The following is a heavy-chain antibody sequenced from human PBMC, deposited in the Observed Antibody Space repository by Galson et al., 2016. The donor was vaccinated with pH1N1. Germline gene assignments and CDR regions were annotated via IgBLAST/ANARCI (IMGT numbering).Heavy chain of an antibody. D-gene: IGHD5-24*01. J-gene: IGHJ4*02. CDR1: GGSISSYY. CDR3: ARDIDGSTGYKEIDY. V-gene: IGHV4-59*01. CDR2: IFYTGST. Sequence: LTCAVSGGSISSYYWSWIRQPPGKGLEWIGNIFYTGSTNYSPSLKSRVAISVDTSKNQFSLKMNSLTAADTAIYYCARDIDGSTGYKEIDYWGQGTLVTVSS.